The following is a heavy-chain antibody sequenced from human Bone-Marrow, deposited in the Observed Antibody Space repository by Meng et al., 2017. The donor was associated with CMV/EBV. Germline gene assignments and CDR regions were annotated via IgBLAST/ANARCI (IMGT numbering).Heavy chain of an antibody. CDR1: GTTVSSNY. J-gene: IGHJ4*02. CDR2: IFSDGTT. Sequence: GESLKISCAASGTTVSSNYMSWVRQAPGKGLEWVSVIFSDGTTYYADSVKGRFTISRDNSKNTLYLQMNSLRAEDTAVYYCAKWLPWRKYSSSSAPISYWGQGTLVTVSS. CDR3: AKWLPWRKYSSSSAPISY. D-gene: IGHD6-6*01. V-gene: IGHV3-53*01.